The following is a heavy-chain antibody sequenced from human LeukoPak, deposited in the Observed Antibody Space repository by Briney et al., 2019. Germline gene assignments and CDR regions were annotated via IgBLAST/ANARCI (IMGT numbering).Heavy chain of an antibody. CDR3: ARGRRIAARSYNWFDP. V-gene: IGHV4-59*01. J-gene: IGHJ5*02. CDR2: IYYSGST. Sequence: SETLSLTCTVSGGSISSYYWSWIRQPPGKGLEWLGYIYYSGSTNYNPYLKSRVTISVDTSKNQFSLKLSSVTAADTAVYYCARGRRIAARSYNWFDPWGQGTLVTVSS. D-gene: IGHD6-6*01. CDR1: GGSISSYY.